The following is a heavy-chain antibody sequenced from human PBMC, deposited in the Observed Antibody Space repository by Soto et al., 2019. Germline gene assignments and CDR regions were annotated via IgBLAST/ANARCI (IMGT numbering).Heavy chain of an antibody. CDR1: GFTFSSYG. CDR2: ISYDGSNK. CDR3: AKDKGGVRANYYYYGMDV. J-gene: IGHJ6*02. D-gene: IGHD3-10*01. V-gene: IGHV3-30*18. Sequence: VGSLRLSCAASGFTFSSYGMHWVRQAPGKGLEWVAVISYDGSNKYYTDSVKGRFTISRDNSKNTLYLQMNSLRAEDTAVYYCAKDKGGVRANYYYYGMDVWGQGTTVTVSS.